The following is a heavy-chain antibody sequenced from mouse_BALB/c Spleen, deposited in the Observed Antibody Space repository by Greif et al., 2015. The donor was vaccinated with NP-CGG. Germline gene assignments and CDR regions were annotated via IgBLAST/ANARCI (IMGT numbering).Heavy chain of an antibody. CDR3: ARGYDYDGFAY. CDR2: IYPGDGDT. Sequence: VQLQQSGAELVRPGSSVKISCKASGYTFSSYWMNWMKQRPGQGLEWIGQIYPGDGDTNYNGKFKGKATLTADKSSSTAYIQLSSLTSEDSAVYFCARGYDYDGFAYWGQGTLVTVSA. V-gene: IGHV1-80*01. D-gene: IGHD2-4*01. CDR1: GYTFSSYW. J-gene: IGHJ3*01.